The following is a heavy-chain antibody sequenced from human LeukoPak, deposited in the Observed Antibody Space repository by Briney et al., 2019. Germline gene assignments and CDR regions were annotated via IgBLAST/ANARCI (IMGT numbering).Heavy chain of an antibody. CDR1: GYTFTSYY. V-gene: IGHV1-46*01. Sequence: ASVKVSCTASGYTFTSYYMHWVRQAPGQGLEWMGIINPSGGSTSYAQKFQGRVTMTRDTSTSTVYMELSSLRSEDTAVYYCARDRTPHGGNSGTDYWGQGTRVTVSS. CDR2: INPSGGST. D-gene: IGHD4-23*01. CDR3: ARDRTPHGGNSGTDY. J-gene: IGHJ4*02.